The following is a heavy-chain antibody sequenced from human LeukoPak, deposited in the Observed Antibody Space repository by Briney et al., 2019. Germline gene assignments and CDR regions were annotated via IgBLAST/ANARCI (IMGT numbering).Heavy chain of an antibody. CDR2: ISAYNGNT. CDR1: GYTFTSYG. CDR3: ARGRRLLWFGAQYYRDV. J-gene: IGHJ6*03. V-gene: IGHV1-18*01. D-gene: IGHD3-10*01. Sequence: ASVNVSCKASGYTFTSYGISWVRQAPGKGREWMGWISAYNGNTNYAQKLQGRVTMTTDTSTSTAYRELRSLRSDDTAVYYCARGRRLLWFGAQYYRDVWGKGTTVTISS.